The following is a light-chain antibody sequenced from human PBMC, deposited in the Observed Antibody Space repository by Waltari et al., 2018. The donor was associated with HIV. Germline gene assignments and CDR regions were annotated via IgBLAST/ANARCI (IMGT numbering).Light chain of an antibody. V-gene: IGKV4-1*01. CDR3: QQYYDVQS. CDR2: WAS. CDR1: LSVLSPSNNKNY. Sequence: IVMTKSPDSLAVSLGERATMNCKSSLSVLSPSNNKNYLAWYQQKPGQPPKLLIYWASTRESGVPERFRGSGSGTDFTLTIDTMEAEDAALYYCQQYYDVQSFGQGTKVEIK. J-gene: IGKJ2*03.